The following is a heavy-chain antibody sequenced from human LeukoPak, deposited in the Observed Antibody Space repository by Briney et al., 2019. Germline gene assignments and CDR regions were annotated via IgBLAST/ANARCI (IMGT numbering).Heavy chain of an antibody. CDR1: GGSISSYY. V-gene: IGHV4-4*07. Sequence: SETLSLTCTVSGGSISSYYWSWIRQPAGKGLEWIGRIYTSGSTNYNPSLKSRVTMSVDTSKNQFSLKLSSVTVADTAVYYCASGHLLEWLSPHYYYMVVWGKGTTVTVSS. CDR2: IYTSGST. J-gene: IGHJ6*03. D-gene: IGHD3-3*01. CDR3: ASGHLLEWLSPHYYYMVV.